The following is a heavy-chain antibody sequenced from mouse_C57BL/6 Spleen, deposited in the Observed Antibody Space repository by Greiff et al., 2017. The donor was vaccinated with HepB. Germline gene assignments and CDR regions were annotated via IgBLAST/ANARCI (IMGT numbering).Heavy chain of an antibody. D-gene: IGHD1-1*01. V-gene: IGHV1-50*01. CDR3: ARSSTTVVGGY. CDR2: IDPSDSYT. Sequence: VQLQQPGAELVKPGASVKLSCKASGYTFTSYWMQWVKQRPGQGLEWIGEIDPSDSYTNYNQKFKGKATLTVDTSSSTAYMQLSSLTSEDSAVYYCARSSTTVVGGYWGQGTTLTVSS. J-gene: IGHJ2*01. CDR1: GYTFTSYW.